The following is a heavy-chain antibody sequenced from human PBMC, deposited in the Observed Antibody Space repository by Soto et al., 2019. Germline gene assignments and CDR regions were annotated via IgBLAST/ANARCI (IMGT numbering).Heavy chain of an antibody. CDR1: GGSISSYY. J-gene: IGHJ4*02. Sequence: SETLSLTCTVSGGSISSYYWSWIRQPPGKGLEWIGYIYYSGSTNYNPSLKSRVTISVDTSKNQFSLKLSSVTAADTAVYYCASRDYWGQGTLVTVSS. CDR2: IYYSGST. V-gene: IGHV4-59*08. CDR3: ASRDY.